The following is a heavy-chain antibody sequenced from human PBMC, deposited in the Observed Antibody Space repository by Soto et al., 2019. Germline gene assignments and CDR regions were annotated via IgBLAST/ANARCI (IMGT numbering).Heavy chain of an antibody. CDR3: AMPQVGFGSAP. J-gene: IGHJ5*02. CDR1: GYTFTSYG. Sequence: GTSVKVSCKASGYTFTSYGISWVRQAPGQGLEWMGWISAYNGNTNYAQKLQGRVTMTTDTSTSTAYMELRSLRSDDTAVYYGAMPQVGFGSAPWGKGTLVPVSS. CDR2: ISAYNGNT. V-gene: IGHV1-18*01.